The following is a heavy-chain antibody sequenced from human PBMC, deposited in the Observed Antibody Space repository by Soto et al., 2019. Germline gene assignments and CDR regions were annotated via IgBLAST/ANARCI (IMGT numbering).Heavy chain of an antibody. Sequence: SGPTLVNPTQTLTLTCTVSGFSLTTRGMTVGWIRQAPGKAPEWLALSEEYSPSQQTRLIFTKDTSKNQVVLTMTNMDPVDTATYYCILIQGSRRGPIYWGQGLRVTLST. V-gene: IGHV2-70*13. J-gene: IGHJ4*02. CDR3: ILIQGSRRGPIY. CDR2: SE. CDR1: GFSLTTRGMT. D-gene: IGHD2-2*01.